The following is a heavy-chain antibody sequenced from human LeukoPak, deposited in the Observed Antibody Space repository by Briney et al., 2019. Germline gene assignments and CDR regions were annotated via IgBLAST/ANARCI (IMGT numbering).Heavy chain of an antibody. CDR2: ISGSGGST. J-gene: IGHJ4*02. D-gene: IGHD6-13*01. V-gene: IGHV3-23*01. CDR1: GFTFSSYA. CDR3: AKDHSSWFHDY. Sequence: GGSLRLSCVASGFTFSSYAMSWVRQAPGKGLEWVSGISGSGGSTYYADSVKGRFTISRDNSKNTLYLQMNSLRAEDTAVYYCAKDHSSWFHDYWGQGTLVTVSS.